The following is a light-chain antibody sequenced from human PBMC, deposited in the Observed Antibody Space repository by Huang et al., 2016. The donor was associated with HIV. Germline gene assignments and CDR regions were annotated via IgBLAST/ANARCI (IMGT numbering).Light chain of an antibody. CDR3: QRYDSAPRA. J-gene: IGKJ1*01. V-gene: IGKV1-27*01. Sequence: DIQMTQSPASLSASTGIRVTLTCRASQDIGNFVSWFHQKPGKVPRLLIYAASVLQSGVPSRFSGRGSGTNFTLTITNFQAEDVATYYCQRYDSAPRAFGQGTKV. CDR2: AAS. CDR1: QDIGNF.